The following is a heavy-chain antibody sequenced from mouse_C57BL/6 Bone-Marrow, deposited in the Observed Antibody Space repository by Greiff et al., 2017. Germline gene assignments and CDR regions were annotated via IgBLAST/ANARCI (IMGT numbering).Heavy chain of an antibody. CDR1: GYTFTDYE. V-gene: IGHV1-15*01. Sequence: VQLQQSGAELVMPGASVTLSCKASGYTFTDYEMHWVKQTPVHGLEWIGAIDPETGGTAYNQKFKGKAILTADKSSSTAYMELRSLTSEDSAAYYCTRGGYWYFHVWGTGDTATVSS. J-gene: IGHJ1*03. CDR2: IDPETGGT. CDR3: TRGGYWYFHV.